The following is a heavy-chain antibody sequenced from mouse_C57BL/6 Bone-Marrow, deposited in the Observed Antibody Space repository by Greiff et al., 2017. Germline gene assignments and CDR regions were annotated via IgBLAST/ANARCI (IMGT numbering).Heavy chain of an antibody. CDR3: ERRRYGSTREGNAMDY. Sequence: EVQLQESGPELVKPGASVKISCKASGYSFTDYNMNWVKQSNGKSLEWIGVINPNYGTTSYNQKFKGKATLAVYQSSSTAYMQLNSLTSEDSAVYYCERRRYGSTREGNAMDYWGQGTSVTVSS. D-gene: IGHD1-1*01. CDR2: INPNYGTT. J-gene: IGHJ4*01. CDR1: GYSFTDYN. V-gene: IGHV1-39*01.